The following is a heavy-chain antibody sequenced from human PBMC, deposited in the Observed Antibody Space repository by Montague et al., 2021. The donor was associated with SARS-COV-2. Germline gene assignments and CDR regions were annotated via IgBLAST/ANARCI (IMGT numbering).Heavy chain of an antibody. CDR3: TRHVHMTWPEPSPGFDY. J-gene: IGHJ4*02. D-gene: IGHD1-1*01. V-gene: IGHV4-39*01. CDR1: GDSISSSSYN. CDR2: VHYSGRP. Sequence: SETLSLTRTVSGDSISSSSYNWGWIRQPPGKGLEWIGSVHYSGRPYYNPSLKSRVTIYVGTSKNQLSLKLSSVTAADTAVYYCTRHVHMTWPEPSPGFDYWGQGTRVPVSS.